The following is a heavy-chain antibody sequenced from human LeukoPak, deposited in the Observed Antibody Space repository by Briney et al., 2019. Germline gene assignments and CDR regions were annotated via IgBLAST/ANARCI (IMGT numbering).Heavy chain of an antibody. J-gene: IGHJ4*02. D-gene: IGHD1-26*01. CDR1: GGSISSYY. CDR3: ARNSHVGLGLFDY. Sequence: SETLSLTCTVSGGSISSYYWSWVRQPPGKGLEWIGYIYYSGSTNYNPSLKSRVTISVDTSKNQFSLKLSSVTAADTAVYYCARNSHVGLGLFDYWGQGTLVTVSS. V-gene: IGHV4-59*01. CDR2: IYYSGST.